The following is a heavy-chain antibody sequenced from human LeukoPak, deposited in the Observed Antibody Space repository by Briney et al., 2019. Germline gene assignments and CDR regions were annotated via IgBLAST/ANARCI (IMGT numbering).Heavy chain of an antibody. CDR1: GGSISSDY. V-gene: IGHV4-59*01. CDR3: ANYGSAFDI. Sequence: SETLSLTCTVSGGSISSDYWSWSRQPPGKGLEWIRCIYYSGSTNYNPSLKSRVTISVATSKTQFSLKLSSVTAADTAVYYCANYGSAFDIWGQGPMVTVSS. J-gene: IGHJ3*02. CDR2: IYYSGST. D-gene: IGHD4-17*01.